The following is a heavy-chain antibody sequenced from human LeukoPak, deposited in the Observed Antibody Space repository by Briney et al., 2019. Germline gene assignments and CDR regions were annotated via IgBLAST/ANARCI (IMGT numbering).Heavy chain of an antibody. Sequence: GASVKVSCKASGYTFTGYYMHWVRQAPGQGLEWMGWINPNSGGTNYAQKFQGRVTMTRDTSTSTVYMELSSLRSEDTAVYYCASFATGYWGQGTLVTVS. CDR2: INPNSGGT. CDR1: GYTFTGYY. D-gene: IGHD4-17*01. CDR3: ASFATGY. J-gene: IGHJ4*02. V-gene: IGHV1-2*02.